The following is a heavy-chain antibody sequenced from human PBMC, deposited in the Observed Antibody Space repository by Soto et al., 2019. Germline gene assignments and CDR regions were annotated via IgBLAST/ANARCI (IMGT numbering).Heavy chain of an antibody. CDR2: IYYSGST. CDR1: GATVSRGDYF. CDR3: ASVPPQSSSYYYYGMDV. Sequence: SETLSLTCTVSGATVSRGDYFWTWIRQPPGKGLEWIGYIYYSGSTYYNPSLKSRVTISVDTSKNQFSLKLSSVTAADTAVYYCASVPPQSSSYYYYGMDVWGQGTTVTVSS. V-gene: IGHV4-30-4*08. D-gene: IGHD6-6*01. J-gene: IGHJ6*02.